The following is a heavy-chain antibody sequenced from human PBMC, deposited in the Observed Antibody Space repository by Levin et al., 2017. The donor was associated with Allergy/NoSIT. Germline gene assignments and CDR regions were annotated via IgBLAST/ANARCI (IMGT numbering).Heavy chain of an antibody. CDR1: VGSISSSHW. Sequence: SQTLSLTRDVSVGSISSSHWWSWVRQPPGKGLEWIGEIYHNWDTNYKSSLRSRVTMSVYKSKNQFSLMLNSVTAAATDVDYCERGRPWPGRQGDDWGQGILVTVSS. V-gene: IGHV4-4*02. J-gene: IGHJ4*02. D-gene: IGHD5-12*01. CDR3: ERGRPWPGRQGDD. CDR2: IYHNWDT.